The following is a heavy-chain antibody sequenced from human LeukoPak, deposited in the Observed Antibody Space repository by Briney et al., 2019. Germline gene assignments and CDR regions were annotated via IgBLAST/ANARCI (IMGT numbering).Heavy chain of an antibody. CDR1: GGSFSGYY. J-gene: IGHJ6*02. CDR3: AAKYYDILTGYLFYGMDV. V-gene: IGHV4-34*01. CDR2: INHSGST. Sequence: SETLSLTCAVYGGSFSGYYWSWIRQPPGKGLEWIGEINHSGSTNYNPSLKSRVTISVDTSKNQFSLKLSSVTAADTAVYYCAAKYYDILTGYLFYGMDVWGQGTTVTVSS. D-gene: IGHD3-9*01.